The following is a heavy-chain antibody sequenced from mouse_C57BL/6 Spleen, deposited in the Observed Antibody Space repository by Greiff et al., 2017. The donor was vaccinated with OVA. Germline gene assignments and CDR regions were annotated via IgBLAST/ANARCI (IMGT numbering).Heavy chain of an antibody. CDR2: INPSTGGT. J-gene: IGHJ4*01. CDR1: GYSFTGYY. CDR3: SRRKSGTSYAMDY. V-gene: IGHV1-42*01. Sequence: VQLKQSGPELVKPGASVKISCKASGYSFTGYYMNWVKQSPEKSLEWIGEINPSTGGTTYNQKFKAKATLTVDKSSSTAYMQIKSLTSEDSAVYYCSRRKSGTSYAMDYWGQGTSVTVSS. D-gene: IGHD4-1*01.